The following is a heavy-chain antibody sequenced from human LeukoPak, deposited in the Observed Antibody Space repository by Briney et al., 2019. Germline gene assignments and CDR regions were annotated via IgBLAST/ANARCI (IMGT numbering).Heavy chain of an antibody. CDR1: GFTFSSYW. V-gene: IGHV3-7*01. Sequence: GGSLRLSCAASGFTFSSYWMSWVRQAPGKGLEWVANIKQDGSEKYYVDSVKGRFTISRDNAKNSLYLQMNSLRAEDTAVYYCARDETYCSSTSCQNKYYYYYYYMDVWDKGTTVTVSS. CDR2: IKQDGSEK. CDR3: ARDETYCSSTSCQNKYYYYYYYMDV. J-gene: IGHJ6*03. D-gene: IGHD2-2*01.